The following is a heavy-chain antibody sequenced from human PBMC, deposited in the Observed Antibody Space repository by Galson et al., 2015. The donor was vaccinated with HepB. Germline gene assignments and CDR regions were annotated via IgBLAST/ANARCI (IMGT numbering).Heavy chain of an antibody. CDR3: ARDRFGTGGYFDL. Sequence: SVKVSCKASGGTFSSYTISWVRQAPGQGLEWMGRIIPILGIANYAQKFQGRVTITADKSTSTAYMELSSLRSEDTAVYYCARDRFGTGGYFDLWGRGTLVTVSS. J-gene: IGHJ2*01. CDR1: GGTFSSYT. D-gene: IGHD3-10*01. CDR2: IIPILGIA. V-gene: IGHV1-69*04.